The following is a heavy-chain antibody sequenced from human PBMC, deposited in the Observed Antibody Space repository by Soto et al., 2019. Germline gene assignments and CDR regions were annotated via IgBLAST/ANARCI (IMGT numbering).Heavy chain of an antibody. CDR1: GYEFWGHW. CDR2: IYPDDSRT. J-gene: IGHJ4*02. CDR3: ARVVDTSMAIDY. Sequence: GESLKISCKGSGYEFWGHWTVWVRQAPGKGLEWMGIIYPDDSRTRYSPSWQGQVTMSADKSISTAYLHWSSLKASDTAMYYCARVVDTSMAIDYWGQGTLVTVS. D-gene: IGHD5-18*01. V-gene: IGHV5-51*01.